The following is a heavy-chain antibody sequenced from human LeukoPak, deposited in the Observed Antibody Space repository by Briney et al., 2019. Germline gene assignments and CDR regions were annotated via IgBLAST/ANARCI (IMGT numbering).Heavy chain of an antibody. Sequence: SETLSLTSTVSGGSISSYYWSWIRQPPRKGLEWIGYIYYSGSTNYNPSLTSRVTISVDTSKNQFPLKLSSVTAADTAVYYCARVMYSSGWYGGKIFDYWGQGTLVTVSS. D-gene: IGHD6-19*01. CDR1: GGSISSYY. J-gene: IGHJ4*02. V-gene: IGHV4-59*01. CDR2: IYYSGST. CDR3: ARVMYSSGWYGGKIFDY.